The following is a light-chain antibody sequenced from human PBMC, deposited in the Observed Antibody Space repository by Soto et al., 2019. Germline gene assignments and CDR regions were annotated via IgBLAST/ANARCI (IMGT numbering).Light chain of an antibody. J-gene: IGKJ1*01. Sequence: EIVMTQSPATLSVSPGERATLSCRASQSVISDLAWYYQKPAQAPRLLIYGSSTRATGIPARFSGSGSGTEFTRTINILQSEDFEFYYCQQYNNCPRTFGQGTKVEL. CDR2: GSS. V-gene: IGKV3-15*01. CDR1: QSVISD. CDR3: QQYNNCPRT.